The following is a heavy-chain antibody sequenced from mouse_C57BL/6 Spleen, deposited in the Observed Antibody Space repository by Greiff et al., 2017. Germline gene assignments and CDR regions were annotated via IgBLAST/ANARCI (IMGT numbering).Heavy chain of an antibody. CDR3: TRDDYEGVPY. Sequence: DVMLVESGEGLVKPGGSLKLSCAASGFTFSSYAMSWVRQTPEKRLEWVAYISSGGDYIYYADTVKGRFTISRDNARNTLYLQMSSLKSEDTAMYYCTRDDYEGVPYWGQGTLVTVSA. J-gene: IGHJ3*01. V-gene: IGHV5-9-1*02. D-gene: IGHD2-4*01. CDR2: ISSGGDYI. CDR1: GFTFSSYA.